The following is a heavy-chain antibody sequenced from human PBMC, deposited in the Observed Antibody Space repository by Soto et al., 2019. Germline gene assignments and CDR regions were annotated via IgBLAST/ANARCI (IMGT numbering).Heavy chain of an antibody. Sequence: GESLKISCKGSGYSFASYWIGWVRQMPGKGLEWMGVIYAGDSDTKYSPSFRGQVTISADKSLSTAYLQWSSLKASDSAMYYCARVLIATPDCLDFWGQGTMVTVSS. CDR3: ARVLIATPDCLDF. J-gene: IGHJ4*02. V-gene: IGHV5-51*01. CDR2: IYAGDSDT. CDR1: GYSFASYW. D-gene: IGHD1-26*01.